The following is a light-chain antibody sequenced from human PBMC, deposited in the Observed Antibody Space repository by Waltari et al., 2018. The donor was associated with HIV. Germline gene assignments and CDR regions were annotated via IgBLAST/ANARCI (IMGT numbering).Light chain of an antibody. CDR2: EVR. CDR1: SSDVGGYNY. CDR3: NSYATSNIVV. Sequence: QSALTQPASVSGFPGQSINISCTGSSSDVGGYNYVSWYQQFTGKAPKLFIFEVRNRPSGVSDLFSVSKSGNTASLTISGLQSEDEADYYCNSYATSNIVVFGGGTKVTVL. V-gene: IGLV2-14*01. J-gene: IGLJ2*01.